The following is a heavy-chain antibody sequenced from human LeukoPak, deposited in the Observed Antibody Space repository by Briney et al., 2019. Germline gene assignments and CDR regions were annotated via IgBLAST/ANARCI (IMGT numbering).Heavy chain of an antibody. V-gene: IGHV3-53*01. J-gene: IGHJ3*02. D-gene: IGHD5-12*01. CDR2: IYSGGST. CDR3: ARDKGVVDIDAFDI. CDR1: GFTVSSNY. Sequence: GGSLRLSCAASGFTVSSNYMSWVRQAPGKGLEWVSVIYSGGSTYYADSVKGRFTISRDNSKNTLYLQMNSLRAEDTAVYYCARDKGVVDIDAFDIWGQGTMVTVSS.